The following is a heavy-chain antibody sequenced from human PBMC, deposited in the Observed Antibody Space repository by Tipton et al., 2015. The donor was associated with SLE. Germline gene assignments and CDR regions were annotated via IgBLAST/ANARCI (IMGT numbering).Heavy chain of an antibody. CDR3: ARPPAGDI. CDR1: GGSISSYY. V-gene: IGHV4-59*08. D-gene: IGHD6-19*01. CDR2: IYYSGST. J-gene: IGHJ3*02. Sequence: TLSLTCTVSGGSISSYYWSWIRQPPGRGLEWIGYIYYSGSTDYNPSLKSRVTISVDTSKNQFSLKLSSVTAADTAVYYCARPPAGDIWGQGTMVTVSS.